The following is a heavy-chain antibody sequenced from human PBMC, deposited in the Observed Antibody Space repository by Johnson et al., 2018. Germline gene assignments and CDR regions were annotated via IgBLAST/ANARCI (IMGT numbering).Heavy chain of an antibody. D-gene: IGHD2-21*02. V-gene: IGHV3-11*01. Sequence: QVQLVESGGGLVKPGGSXSLSCRVSGFLFSEYYMNWVRKASGKGLEWVSYITSRGYAIESAESVKGRFTISREKVKKSVYLQMNELRPEETAVCYCKGGKVTARKIGCEHWGKGTPVSVSS. J-gene: IGHJ1*01. CDR2: ITSRGYAI. CDR1: GFLFSEYY. CDR3: KGGKVTARKIGCEH.